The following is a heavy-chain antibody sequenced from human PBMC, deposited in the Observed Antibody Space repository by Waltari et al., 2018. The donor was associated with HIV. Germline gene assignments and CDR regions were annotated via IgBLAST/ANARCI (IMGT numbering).Heavy chain of an antibody. CDR3: SRSRGYSYGYADY. CDR2: NRSKTYGGTT. J-gene: IGHJ4*02. Sequence: EVQLVESGGGLVQSGRSLRLSCTASGLTFGDYAMSWFRQAPGKGVELVGFNRSKTYGGTTEYAASVKDRFTISRDDSKSIAYLQMNSLKTEDTAVYYCSRSRGYSYGYADYWGQGTLVTVSS. D-gene: IGHD5-18*01. CDR1: GLTFGDYA. V-gene: IGHV3-49*03.